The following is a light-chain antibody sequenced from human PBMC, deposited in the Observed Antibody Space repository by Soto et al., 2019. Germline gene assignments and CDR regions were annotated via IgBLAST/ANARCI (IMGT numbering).Light chain of an antibody. V-gene: IGKV3-11*01. CDR3: QQRYNWPIT. Sequence: ETVLTQSPATQSLSPGERATLSCRASQSVDTYLAWYQQKLGQAPRLLIYAASNRATGIPARFSGSGSGTDFTLTISSLEPEDFALYYCQQRYNWPITFGQGTRLEIK. J-gene: IGKJ5*01. CDR2: AAS. CDR1: QSVDTY.